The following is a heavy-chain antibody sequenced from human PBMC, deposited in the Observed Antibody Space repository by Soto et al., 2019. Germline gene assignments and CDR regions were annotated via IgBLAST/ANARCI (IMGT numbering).Heavy chain of an antibody. CDR1: GYTFTSYG. CDR3: ARGPAYDTKEGSPSFDY. Sequence: QVQLVQSGAEVKKPGASVKVSCKASGYTFTSYGISWVRQAPGQGLEWMGWISAYNGNTNYAQKLQGRVTMTTDTPTSTAYMELRSLRSDDTAVYYCARGPAYDTKEGSPSFDYWGQGTLVTVSS. CDR2: ISAYNGNT. J-gene: IGHJ4*02. V-gene: IGHV1-18*01. D-gene: IGHD3-22*01.